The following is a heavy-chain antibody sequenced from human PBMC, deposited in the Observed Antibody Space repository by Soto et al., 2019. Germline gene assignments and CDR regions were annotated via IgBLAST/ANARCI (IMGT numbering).Heavy chain of an antibody. Sequence: PGGSLRLSCAASGFTFSSYAMSWVRQAPGKGLEWASAISGSGGSTYYADSVKGRFTISRDNSKNTLYLQMNSLRAEDTAVYYCAETEGGATPMHYWGQGTLVTVSS. CDR3: AETEGGATPMHY. J-gene: IGHJ4*02. CDR2: ISGSGGST. CDR1: GFTFSSYA. V-gene: IGHV3-23*01. D-gene: IGHD1-26*01.